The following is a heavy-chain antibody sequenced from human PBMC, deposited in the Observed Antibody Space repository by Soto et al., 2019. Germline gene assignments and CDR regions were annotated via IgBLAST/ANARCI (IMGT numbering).Heavy chain of an antibody. J-gene: IGHJ4*02. CDR2: IYDSGST. V-gene: IGHV4-59*01. CDR1: GGSISSYY. Sequence: SETLSLTCTVSGGSISSYYWSWIRQPPGKGLEWIGYIYDSGSTNYNPSLKSRVTISVDTSKNQFSLKLTSVTAADTAVYYCARHGRPGNSRENFFDTWGQGTLVTVSS. CDR3: ARHGRPGNSRENFFDT. D-gene: IGHD6-6*01.